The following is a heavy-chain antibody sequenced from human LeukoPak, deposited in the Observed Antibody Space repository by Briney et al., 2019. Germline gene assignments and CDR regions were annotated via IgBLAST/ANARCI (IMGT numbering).Heavy chain of an antibody. J-gene: IGHJ4*02. Sequence: PGGSLRLSCAASGFTFSSYSMNWVRQAPAKGLEWVSYISSSSSTIYYADSVKGRFTISRDNAKNSLYLQMNSLRAEDTAVYYCARGGGNYYDSSGYLFDYWGQGTLVTVSS. CDR2: ISSSSSTI. CDR3: ARGGGNYYDSSGYLFDY. V-gene: IGHV3-48*01. D-gene: IGHD3-22*01. CDR1: GFTFSSYS.